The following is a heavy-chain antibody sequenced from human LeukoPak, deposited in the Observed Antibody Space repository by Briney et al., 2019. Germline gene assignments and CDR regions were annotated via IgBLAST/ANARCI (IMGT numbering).Heavy chain of an antibody. V-gene: IGHV4-59*01. CDR3: ARGFYGSGSYSPPYYYMDV. D-gene: IGHD3-10*01. J-gene: IGHJ6*03. Sequence: SETLSLTCTVSGGSISSYYWSWIRQPPGKGLEWVGYIYYSGSTNYNPSLKSRVTISVDTSKNQFSLKLSSVTAADTAVYYCARGFYGSGSYSPPYYYMDVWGKGTTVTISS. CDR2: IYYSGST. CDR1: GGSISSYY.